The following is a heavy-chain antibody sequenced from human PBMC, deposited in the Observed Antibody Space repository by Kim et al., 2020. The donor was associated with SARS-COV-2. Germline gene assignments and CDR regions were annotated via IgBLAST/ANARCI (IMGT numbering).Heavy chain of an antibody. J-gene: IGHJ6*01. CDR2: ILYDGNIQ. CDR1: GFTFSNYG. Sequence: GGSLRLSCAASGFTFSNYGMHWVCQAPGKGLEWVAFILYDGNIQYYIESVKGRFTISRDNSKNTLYLQMNSLRVEDTAVYYCAKEGDYYVTSGYGMDAWG. CDR3: AKEGDYYVTSGYGMDA. V-gene: IGHV3-30*18. D-gene: IGHD3-22*01.